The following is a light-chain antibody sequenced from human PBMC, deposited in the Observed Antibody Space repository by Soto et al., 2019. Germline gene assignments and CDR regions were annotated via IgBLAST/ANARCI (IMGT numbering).Light chain of an antibody. V-gene: IGLV2-14*03. CDR1: SSYIGRYDY. CDR3: SSFTTSSTFV. Sequence: QSVLAQPASVSGSRGQSITISCTGTSSYIGRYDYVSWFQQHPGKVPKLIIYDVSNWPSGVSDRFSGSKSGNTASLTISGLHPEDEADYYCSSFTTSSTFVFGTGTKVTVL. CDR2: DVS. J-gene: IGLJ1*01.